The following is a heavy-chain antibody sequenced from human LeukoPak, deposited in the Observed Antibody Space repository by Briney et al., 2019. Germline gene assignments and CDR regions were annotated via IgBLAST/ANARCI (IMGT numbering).Heavy chain of an antibody. CDR2: IYSGGST. CDR1: GFTVSSSY. D-gene: IGHD6-13*01. Sequence: GGSLRLSCAASGFTVSSSYMSWVRQAPGKGLEWVSVIYSGGSTYYADSVKGRFTISRDNSKNTLYLQMNSLRAEDTAVYYCARRPGIAAAGYDYWGQGTLVTVSS. CDR3: ARRPGIAAAGYDY. J-gene: IGHJ4*02. V-gene: IGHV3-53*01.